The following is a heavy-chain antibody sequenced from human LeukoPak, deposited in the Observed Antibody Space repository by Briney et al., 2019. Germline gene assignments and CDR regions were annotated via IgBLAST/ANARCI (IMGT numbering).Heavy chain of an antibody. Sequence: GGSLRLSCAASGFTFDDYAMHWVRQAPGKGLEWVSGISWNSGSIGYADSVKGRFTISRDNAKNSLYLQMNSLRAEDTALYYCAKALYPPYYYDSSGYYGPMDYWGQGTLVTVSS. CDR1: GFTFDDYA. CDR2: ISWNSGSI. V-gene: IGHV3-9*01. CDR3: AKALYPPYYYDSSGYYGPMDY. J-gene: IGHJ4*02. D-gene: IGHD3-22*01.